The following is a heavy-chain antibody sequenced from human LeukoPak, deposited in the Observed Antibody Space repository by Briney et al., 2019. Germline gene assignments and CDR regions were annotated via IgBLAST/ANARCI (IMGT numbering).Heavy chain of an antibody. Sequence: PGGSLRLSCAASGFTFSDYYMSWIRQAPGKGLEWVSYISSSGSTIYYADSVKGRFTISRDNAKNSLYLQMYSLRAEDTAVYYCAKDNARYSSGWYNYYYGMDVWGQGTTVTVSS. CDR2: ISSSGSTI. CDR1: GFTFSDYY. V-gene: IGHV3-11*01. J-gene: IGHJ6*02. CDR3: AKDNARYSSGWYNYYYGMDV. D-gene: IGHD6-19*01.